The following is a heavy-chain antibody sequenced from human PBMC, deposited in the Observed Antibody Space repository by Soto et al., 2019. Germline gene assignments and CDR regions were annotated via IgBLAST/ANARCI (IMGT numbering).Heavy chain of an antibody. J-gene: IGHJ4*02. V-gene: IGHV1-18*01. CDR2: IYIDDT. D-gene: IGHD1-1*01. CDR1: GYTFSNYG. Sequence: GASVKVSCKASGYTFSNYGFSWMRQAPGQGLEWMGWIYIDDTKYAQNLQGRVTMTTDTSTGTVYMELRSLRSDDTAVYYCARDRDWNLDYWGQGTLVTVSS. CDR3: ARDRDWNLDY.